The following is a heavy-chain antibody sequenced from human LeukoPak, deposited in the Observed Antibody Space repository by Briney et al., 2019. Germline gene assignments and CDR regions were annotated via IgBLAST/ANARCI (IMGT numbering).Heavy chain of an antibody. D-gene: IGHD6-19*01. J-gene: IGHJ6*04. CDR3: ATDNYSSGWYDYYYYYGMDV. CDR1: GYTLTELS. CDR2: SDPEDGET. V-gene: IGHV1-24*01. Sequence: ASVKVSCKVSGYTLTELSMHWVRQAPGKGLEWMGGSDPEDGETIYAQKFQGRVTMTEDTSTDTAYMELSSLRSEDTAVYYCATDNYSSGWYDYYYYYGMDVWGKGTTVTVSS.